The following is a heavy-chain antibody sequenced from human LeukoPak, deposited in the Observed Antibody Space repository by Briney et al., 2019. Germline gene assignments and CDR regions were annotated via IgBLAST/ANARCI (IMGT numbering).Heavy chain of an antibody. D-gene: IGHD3-22*01. J-gene: IGHJ4*02. V-gene: IGHV4-4*02. CDR3: ARSKDGSGFAAY. CDR1: GGSVGSSNW. CDR2: INHSGNT. Sequence: PSETLSLTCAVSGGSVGSSNWWTWVRQPPGKGLEWIGEINHSGNTNYNPSLKSRVAISVDTSKNQFSLKLSSVIAADTAMYYCARSKDGSGFAAYWGQGTQVTVSS.